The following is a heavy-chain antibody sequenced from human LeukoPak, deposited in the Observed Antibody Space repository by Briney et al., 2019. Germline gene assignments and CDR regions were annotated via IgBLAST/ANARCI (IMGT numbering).Heavy chain of an antibody. J-gene: IGHJ4*02. CDR3: AKSYDFWSGYFGSSSFDY. Sequence: GGSLRLSCAASGFTFSTSGMSWVRQAPGKGLEWVSAISGSGGSTYYADSVKGRFTISRDNSKNTLYLQMNSLRAEDTAVYYCAKSYDFWSGYFGSSSFDYWGQGTLVTVSS. CDR1: GFTFSTSG. V-gene: IGHV3-23*01. CDR2: ISGSGGST. D-gene: IGHD3-3*01.